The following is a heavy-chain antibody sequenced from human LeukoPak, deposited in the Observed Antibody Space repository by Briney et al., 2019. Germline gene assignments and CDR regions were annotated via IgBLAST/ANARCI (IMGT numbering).Heavy chain of an antibody. CDR2: IYYSGST. CDR1: GGSISSGGYY. CDR3: ARVGVEAGCSSTSCHKGYYYYYYMDV. V-gene: IGHV4-31*03. D-gene: IGHD2-2*01. J-gene: IGHJ6*03. Sequence: SQILSLTCTVSGGSISSGGYYWSWIRQHPGKGLEWIGYIYYSGSTYYNPSLKSRVTISVDTSKNQFSLKLSSVTAADTAVYYCARVGVEAGCSSTSCHKGYYYYYYMDVWGKGTTVTVSS.